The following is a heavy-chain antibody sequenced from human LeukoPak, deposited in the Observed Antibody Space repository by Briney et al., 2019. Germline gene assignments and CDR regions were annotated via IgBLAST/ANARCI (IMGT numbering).Heavy chain of an antibody. CDR1: GGSISSYY. Sequence: PSETLSLTCTVSGGSISSYYWSWIRQPPGKGLEWIGEINYSGSTNYNPSLKSRVTISVDTSKNQFSQKLSSVTAADTAVYYCASLTMVRAYYYYYGMDVWGQGTTVTVSS. CDR2: INYSGST. CDR3: ASLTMVRAYYYYYGMDV. J-gene: IGHJ6*02. D-gene: IGHD3-10*01. V-gene: IGHV4-34*01.